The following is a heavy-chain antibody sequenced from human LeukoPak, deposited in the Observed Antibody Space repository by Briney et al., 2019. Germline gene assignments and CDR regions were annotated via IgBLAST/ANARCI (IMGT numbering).Heavy chain of an antibody. CDR1: GGTFSSYA. CDR3: ASSEYCSSTSCYAPYSGSYPLYY. J-gene: IGHJ4*02. D-gene: IGHD2-2*01. V-gene: IGHV1-69*13. CDR2: IIPIFGTA. Sequence: GASVKVSCKASGGTFSSYAISWVRQAPGQGLEWMGGIIPIFGTANYAQKFQGRVTITADESTSTAYMELSSLRSEDTAVYYCASSEYCSSTSCYAPYSGSYPLYYWGQGTLVTVSS.